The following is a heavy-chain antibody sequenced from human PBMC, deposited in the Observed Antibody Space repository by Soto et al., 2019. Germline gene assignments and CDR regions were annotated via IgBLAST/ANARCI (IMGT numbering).Heavy chain of an antibody. CDR3: ASTEGSGSYSNWFDP. CDR2: ISYDGSNK. CDR1: GFTFSSYG. D-gene: IGHD1-26*01. V-gene: IGHV3-30*03. Sequence: QVQLVESGGGVVQPGRSLRLSCAASGFTFSSYGMHWVRQAPGKGLEWVAVISYDGSNKYYADSVKGRFTISRDNSKNTLYLQMNSLRAEDTAVYHCASTEGSGSYSNWFDPWGQGTLVTVSS. J-gene: IGHJ5*02.